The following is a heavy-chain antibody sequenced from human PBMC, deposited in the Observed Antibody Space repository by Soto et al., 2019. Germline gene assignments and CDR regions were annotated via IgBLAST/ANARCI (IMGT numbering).Heavy chain of an antibody. CDR2: ISSTSAYT. J-gene: IGHJ3*02. CDR3: APHVSCSGGSCQYDAFAI. CDR1: GFTFGDYY. V-gene: IGHV3-11*03. Sequence: SLRLSCAASGFTFGDYYMTWVRQAPGKGLEWISYISSTSAYTNYADSVKGRFTISRDNAKSTLYLQMNSLGAEDTAAYYCAPHVSCSGGSCQYDAFAIRAQGTMVTVSS. D-gene: IGHD2-15*01.